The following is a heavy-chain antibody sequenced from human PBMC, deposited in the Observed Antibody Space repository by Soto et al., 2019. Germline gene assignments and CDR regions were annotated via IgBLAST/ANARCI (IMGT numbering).Heavy chain of an antibody. CDR3: AKEGLTQLEQEADDAFDI. CDR1: GFTFSSYG. D-gene: IGHD1-1*01. J-gene: IGHJ3*02. CDR2: ISYDGSNK. Sequence: GGSLRLSCAASGFTFSSYGMHWVRQAPGKGLEWVAVISYDGSNKYYADSVKGRFTISRDNSKNTLYLQMNSLRAEDTAVYYCAKEGLTQLEQEADDAFDIWGQGTMVTVSS. V-gene: IGHV3-30*18.